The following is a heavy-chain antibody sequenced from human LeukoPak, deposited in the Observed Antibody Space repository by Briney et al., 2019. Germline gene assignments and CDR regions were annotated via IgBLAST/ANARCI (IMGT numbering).Heavy chain of an antibody. CDR1: GGSISSGSYY. CDR3: AGVGGLEYSSSFYYYYYMDV. J-gene: IGHJ6*03. D-gene: IGHD6-6*01. V-gene: IGHV4-61*02. Sequence: PSQTLSLTCTVSGGSISSGSYYWSWIRQPAGKGLEWIGRIYTSGSTNYNPSLKSRVTISVDTSKNQFSLKLSSVTAADTAVYYCAGVGGLEYSSSFYYYYYMDVCGKGTTVTVSS. CDR2: IYTSGST.